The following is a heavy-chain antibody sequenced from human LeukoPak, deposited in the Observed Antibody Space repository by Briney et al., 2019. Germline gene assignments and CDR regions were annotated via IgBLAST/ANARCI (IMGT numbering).Heavy chain of an antibody. CDR1: GFTFSSYW. V-gene: IGHV3-7*01. J-gene: IGHJ6*03. CDR2: IKQDGSEK. CDR3: ARAAYSSSWYRAEDYYYYYMDV. D-gene: IGHD6-13*01. Sequence: HTGGSLRLSCAASGFTFSSYWMSWVRQAPGKGLEWVANIKQDGSEKYYVDSVKGRFTISRDNAKNSLYLQMNSLRAEDTAVYYCARAAYSSSWYRAEDYYYYYMDVWGKGTTVTVSS.